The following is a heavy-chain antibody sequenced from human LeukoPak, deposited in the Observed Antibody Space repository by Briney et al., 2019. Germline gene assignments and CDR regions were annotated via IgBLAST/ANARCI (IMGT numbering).Heavy chain of an antibody. CDR2: ISSSSSYI. D-gene: IGHD5-18*01. Sequence: GGSLRLSCAASGFTLSSYSMNWVRQAPGKGLEWVSSISSSSSYIYYADSVKGRFTISRDNAKNSLYLQMNSLRAEDTAVYYCARAKMLRGYSYDYWGQGTLVTVSS. CDR1: GFTLSSYS. CDR3: ARAKMLRGYSYDY. V-gene: IGHV3-21*01. J-gene: IGHJ4*02.